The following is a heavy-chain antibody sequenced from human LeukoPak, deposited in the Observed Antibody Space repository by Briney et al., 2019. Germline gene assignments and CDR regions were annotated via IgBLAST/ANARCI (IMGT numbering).Heavy chain of an antibody. CDR3: AVYYYDSSGYYD. V-gene: IGHV4-61*01. CDR1: GGSVSSGSYY. Sequence: RPSETLSLTCTVSGGSVSSGSYYWSWIRQPPGKGLEWIGYIYYSGSTNYDPSLKSRVTISVDTSKNQFSLKLSSVTAADTAVYYCAVYYYDSSGYYDWGQGTLVTVSS. CDR2: IYYSGST. D-gene: IGHD3-22*01. J-gene: IGHJ4*02.